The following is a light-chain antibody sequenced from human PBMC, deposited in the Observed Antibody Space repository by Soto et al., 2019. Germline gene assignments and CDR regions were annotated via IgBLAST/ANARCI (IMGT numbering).Light chain of an antibody. CDR2: DAS. CDR1: QSISSW. J-gene: IGKJ5*01. CDR3: QQYNSYLT. Sequence: DIPMGQAPSTLSASVGDRVTITCRASQSISSWLAWYQQKPGKAPKLLIYDASSLESGVPSRFSGSGSGTEFTLTISSLQPDDFATYYCQQYNSYLTFGQGTRLEIK. V-gene: IGKV1-5*01.